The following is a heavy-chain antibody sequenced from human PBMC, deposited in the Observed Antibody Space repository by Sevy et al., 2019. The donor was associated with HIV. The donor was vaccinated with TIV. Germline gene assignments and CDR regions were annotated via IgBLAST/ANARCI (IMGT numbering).Heavy chain of an antibody. CDR2: IYPDDSDT. V-gene: IGHV5-51*01. CDR3: ARHHASYGVTGYYYYYGLDV. D-gene: IGHD4-17*01. Sequence: GESLKISCKGSGYTFTSYWIGWVRQMPGKGLEWMGIIYPDDSDTRYSPSFQGQVTISADKSISTAYLQCSSLKASDTAMYYCARHHASYGVTGYYYYYGLDVWGQGTTVTVSS. J-gene: IGHJ6*02. CDR1: GYTFTSYW.